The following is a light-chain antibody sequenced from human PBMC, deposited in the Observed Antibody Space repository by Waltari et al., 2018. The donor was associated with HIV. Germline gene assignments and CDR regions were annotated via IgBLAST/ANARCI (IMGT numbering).Light chain of an antibody. CDR1: DIGGNS. Sequence: SYVLTQPPSVSVAPDETARITCGGDDIGGNSVHWYQQKAGQAPVLVIHYNSDRPSGVPERFSGSNSRNTATLTISRVEAGDEADYYCQVWDSYTDHYVFGSGTKVTVL. CDR3: QVWDSYTDHYV. J-gene: IGLJ1*01. CDR2: YNS. V-gene: IGLV3-21*04.